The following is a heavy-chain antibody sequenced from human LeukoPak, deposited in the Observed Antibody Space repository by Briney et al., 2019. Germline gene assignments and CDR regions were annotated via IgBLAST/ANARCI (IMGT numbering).Heavy chain of an antibody. CDR1: GGTFSSYA. D-gene: IGHD3-3*01. Sequence: ASVKVSCKASGGTFSSYAISWVRQAPGQGLEWMGGIIPIFGTANYAQKFQGRVTITAAKSTSTAYMELRSLRSEDKAVYYCASQYYDFWSGSPGYYYYYMDVWGKGTTVTVSS. CDR2: IIPIFGTA. J-gene: IGHJ6*03. CDR3: ASQYYDFWSGSPGYYYYYMDV. V-gene: IGHV1-69*06.